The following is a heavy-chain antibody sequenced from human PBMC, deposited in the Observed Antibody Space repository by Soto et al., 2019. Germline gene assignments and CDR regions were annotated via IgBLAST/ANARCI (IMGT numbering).Heavy chain of an antibody. CDR2: INPSGGST. J-gene: IGHJ4*02. CDR1: GYTFTSYY. CDR3: ARDATVVSRGYFDY. D-gene: IGHD2-15*01. V-gene: IGHV1-46*01. Sequence: QVQLVQSGAEVKKPGASVKVSCKASGYTFTSYYMHWVRQAPGQGLEWMGIINPSGGSTSYAQKFQGRVTVTRDTSTSTGDTELSSLRSEDTAVYYCARDATVVSRGYFDYWGQGTLVTVSS.